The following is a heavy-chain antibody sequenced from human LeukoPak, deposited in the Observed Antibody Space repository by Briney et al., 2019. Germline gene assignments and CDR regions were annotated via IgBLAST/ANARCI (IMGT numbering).Heavy chain of an antibody. Sequence: SGGSLRLSCAASGFTFSSYWMSWVRQAPGKGLEWVANIKQDGSEKYYVDSVKGRFTISRDNAKNSLYLQMNSLRAEDTAVYYCARAPARYCSGGSCRNWFDPWGQGTLVTVSS. D-gene: IGHD2-15*01. CDR1: GFTFSSYW. CDR2: IKQDGSEK. J-gene: IGHJ5*02. CDR3: ARAPARYCSGGSCRNWFDP. V-gene: IGHV3-7*03.